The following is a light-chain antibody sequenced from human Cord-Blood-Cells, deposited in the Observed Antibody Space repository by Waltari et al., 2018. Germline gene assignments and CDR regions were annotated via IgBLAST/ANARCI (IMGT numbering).Light chain of an antibody. J-gene: IGKJ1*01. CDR3: QQYNSYGT. Sequence: DIQMTQSPSTLSASVGDRVTITCRASQSISSWLAWYQQKPGKAPKLLIYDASSLESGVPARFSGSGSGTEFTLTISSLQPDECATYYCQQYNSYGTFGQGTKVEIK. V-gene: IGKV1-5*01. CDR1: QSISSW. CDR2: DAS.